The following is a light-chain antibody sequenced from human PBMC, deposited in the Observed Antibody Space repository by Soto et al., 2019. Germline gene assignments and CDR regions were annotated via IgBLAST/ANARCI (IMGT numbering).Light chain of an antibody. CDR3: HQPDTYPLT. CDR1: QTISTW. V-gene: IGKV1-5*01. Sequence: EIQMYHSPATLSSSKGDRVTSTCRASQTISTWLAWYQHKPGKAPNLLIYDASTLMSGVPSRFSGSGSGTEFTLTISSLPPGDFATYYCHQPDTYPLTFGQGTRLEIK. J-gene: IGKJ5*01. CDR2: DAS.